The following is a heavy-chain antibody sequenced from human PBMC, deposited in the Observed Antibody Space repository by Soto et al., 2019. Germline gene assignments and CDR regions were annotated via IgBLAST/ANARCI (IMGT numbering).Heavy chain of an antibody. J-gene: IGHJ6*02. Sequence: GGSLRLSCAASGFTFSKYGMHWVRQAPGKGLEWVAVISYDGSNKYYADSVKGRFTISRDNSKNTVFLQMNSLRVEDTAVYYCVKDLPGADDNSRHLYSAQYYGMDVWGQGTKVTVYS. CDR1: GFTFSKYG. CDR3: VKDLPGADDNSRHLYSAQYYGMDV. D-gene: IGHD3-22*01. V-gene: IGHV3-30*18. CDR2: ISYDGSNK.